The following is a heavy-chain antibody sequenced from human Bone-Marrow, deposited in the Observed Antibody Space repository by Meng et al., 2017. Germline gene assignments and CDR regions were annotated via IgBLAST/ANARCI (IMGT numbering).Heavy chain of an antibody. Sequence: QVQLQQAGPGPGKPSQNLSLPGTISGDSVSSTSAAWHWIRRSPSRGLEWLGRTYYRSRWYTDYAVSVKSRININPDTTENHFSLQLNSVTPEDTAVYYCARESSGSPLDYWGRGTLVTVSS. D-gene: IGHD1-26*01. CDR3: ARESSGSPLDY. CDR2: TYYRSRWYT. CDR1: GDSVSSTSAA. J-gene: IGHJ4*02. V-gene: IGHV6-1*01.